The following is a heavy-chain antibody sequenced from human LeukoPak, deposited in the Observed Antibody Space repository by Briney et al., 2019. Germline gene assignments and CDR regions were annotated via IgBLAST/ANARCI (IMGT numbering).Heavy chain of an antibody. D-gene: IGHD3-16*01. CDR2: INPNSGGT. J-gene: IGHJ4*02. CDR1: GYTFSGYY. V-gene: IGHV1-2*02. CDR3: ASGSLASYFDH. Sequence: GASVNVSFKASGYTFSGYYMHWVRQAPGQGLEWMGWINPNSGGTKYVQKFQGRVTMTRDTSISTAYMELSRLRSDDTAVYYCASGSLASYFDHWGQGTLVTVSS.